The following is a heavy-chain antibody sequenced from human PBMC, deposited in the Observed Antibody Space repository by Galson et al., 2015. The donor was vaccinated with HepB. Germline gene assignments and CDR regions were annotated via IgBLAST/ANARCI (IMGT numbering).Heavy chain of an antibody. V-gene: IGHV3-53*01. CDR2: IYSGGST. Sequence: SLRLSCAASGFTVSSNYMSWVRQAPGKGLEWVSVIYSGGSTNYADSVKGRCTISRDNSKSTLYLQMNSLRAEDTAVYYCASSRGKNYLIDYWGQGTLVTVS. CDR3: ASSRGKNYLIDY. CDR1: GFTVSSNY. D-gene: IGHD1-7*01. J-gene: IGHJ4*02.